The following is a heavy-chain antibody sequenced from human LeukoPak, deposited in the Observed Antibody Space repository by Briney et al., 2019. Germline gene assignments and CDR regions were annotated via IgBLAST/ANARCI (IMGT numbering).Heavy chain of an antibody. CDR3: ARGDAPGGIYYYAMDV. CDR2: TYYRSRWYN. CDR1: GDSVSSNSAA. J-gene: IGHJ6*02. Sequence: SQTLSLTCAISGDSVSSNSAAWNWVRQSPSRGLEWLGRTYYRSRWYNDYAISVKSRMKINPDTSKNQFSLQLSSVTPEDTAVYSCARGDAPGGIYYYAMDVWGQGTTVTVSS. V-gene: IGHV6-1*01. D-gene: IGHD1-14*01.